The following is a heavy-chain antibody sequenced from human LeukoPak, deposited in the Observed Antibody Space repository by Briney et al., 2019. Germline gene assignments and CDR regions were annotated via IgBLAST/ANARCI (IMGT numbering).Heavy chain of an antibody. CDR3: ARSTYDFWSGYFYMDV. CDR2: IYTSGST. J-gene: IGHJ6*03. Sequence: SETLSLTCTVSGGSISSGSYYWSWIRQPAGKGLEWIGRIYTSGSTNYNPSLKSRVTISVDTSKNQFSLKLSSVTAADTAVYYCARSTYDFWSGYFYMDVWVKGATVAVSS. D-gene: IGHD3-3*01. V-gene: IGHV4-61*02. CDR1: GGSISSGSYY.